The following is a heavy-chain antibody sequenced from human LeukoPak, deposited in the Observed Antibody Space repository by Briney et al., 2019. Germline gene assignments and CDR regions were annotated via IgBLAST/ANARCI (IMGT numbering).Heavy chain of an antibody. V-gene: IGHV4-31*03. J-gene: IGHJ4*02. CDR3: ARSAQTVTTFPLDY. CDR2: IYYSGTT. D-gene: IGHD4-17*01. CDR1: GGSVSSGGYY. Sequence: SQTLSLTCTVSGGSVSSGGYYWSWIRQHPGQGLEWIGYIYYSGTTYYNPSLQSRVTISVDTSKNQFSLKLSSVTAADTAVYYCARSAQTVTTFPLDYWGQGTLVTVSS.